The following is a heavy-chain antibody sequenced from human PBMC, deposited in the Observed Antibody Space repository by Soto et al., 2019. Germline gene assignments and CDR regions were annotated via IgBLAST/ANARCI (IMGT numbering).Heavy chain of an antibody. CDR1: GFTFSSYG. CDR2: ISYDGSNK. J-gene: IGHJ6*02. CDR3: AKDLSGTDYYYYGMDV. Sequence: QPGGSLRLSCAASGFTFSSYGMHWVRQAPGKGLEWVAVISYDGSNKYYADSVKGRFTISRDNSKNTLYLQMNSLRAEDTAVYYCAKDLSGTDYYYYGMDVWGQGTTVTVSS. V-gene: IGHV3-30*18. D-gene: IGHD1-1*01.